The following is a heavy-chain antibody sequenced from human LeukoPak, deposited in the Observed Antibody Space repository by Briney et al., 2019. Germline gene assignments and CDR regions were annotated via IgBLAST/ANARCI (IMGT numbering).Heavy chain of an antibody. D-gene: IGHD6-13*01. CDR3: ARGGQAAQSSSWYFYFDY. Sequence: SETLSLTCTVSGGSISSYYWSWIRQPPGKGLEWIGYIYYTGSTNYNPSLKSRVTISVDTSKNQYSLKLKSVTSADTAVYYCARGGQAAQSSSWYFYFDYWGQGTLVTVSS. J-gene: IGHJ4*02. V-gene: IGHV4-59*01. CDR2: IYYTGST. CDR1: GGSISSYY.